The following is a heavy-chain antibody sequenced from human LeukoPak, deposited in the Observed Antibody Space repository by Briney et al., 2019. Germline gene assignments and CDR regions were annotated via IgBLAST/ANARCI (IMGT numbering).Heavy chain of an antibody. CDR3: ARAGNPLFDP. CDR1: GGSISSSSYY. D-gene: IGHD4-23*01. J-gene: IGHJ5*02. CDR2: IYYSGST. V-gene: IGHV4-39*07. Sequence: SETLSLTCTVSGGSISSSSYYWGWIRQPPGKGLEWIGSIYYSGSTYYNPSLKSRVTISVDTSKNQFSLKLSSVTAADTAVYYCARAGNPLFDPWGQGTLVTVSS.